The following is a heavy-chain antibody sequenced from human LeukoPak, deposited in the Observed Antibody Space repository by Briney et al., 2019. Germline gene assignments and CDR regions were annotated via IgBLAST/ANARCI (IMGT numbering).Heavy chain of an antibody. D-gene: IGHD6-13*01. CDR1: GFTFSSYA. CDR2: ISYDGSNK. V-gene: IGHV3-30*04. J-gene: IGHJ5*02. CDR3: AREVAAAPEFDP. Sequence: GGSLRLSCAASGFTFSSYAMHWVRQAPGKGLEWVAVISYDGSNKYYADSVKGRFTISRDNSKNTLYLQMNSLRAEDTAVYYCAREVAAAPEFDPWGQGTLVTVSS.